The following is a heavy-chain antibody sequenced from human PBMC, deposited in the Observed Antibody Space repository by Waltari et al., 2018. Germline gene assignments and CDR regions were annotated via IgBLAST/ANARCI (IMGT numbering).Heavy chain of an antibody. D-gene: IGHD2-8*02. Sequence: QVQLQESGPGLVKPSETLSLTCTVSGYSISSAYFWGWIRQPPVKGLEWIGSVHHSGSPYSNPSLQSRVTISVDTTRGQVSLKLSSVTAADTAVYYCAKSLYTGSVSYMLTDVWGLGTLVTVSS. CDR2: VHHSGSP. J-gene: IGHJ4*02. CDR1: GYSISSAYF. V-gene: IGHV4-38-2*02. CDR3: AKSLYTGSVSYMLTDV.